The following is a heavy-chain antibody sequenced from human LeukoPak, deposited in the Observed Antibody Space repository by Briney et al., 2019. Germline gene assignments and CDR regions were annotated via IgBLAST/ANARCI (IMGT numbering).Heavy chain of an antibody. Sequence: PSETLSLTCTVSGASVGSAGYHWSWMRQPPGGGREWIGYIYYISNTNYNPSLKSRVTMSVDPSKNQFSLKLNSVTAADTAVYYCARTQSQSGSYRYYFGYWGQGTLVTVSS. CDR1: GASVGSAGYH. J-gene: IGHJ4*02. D-gene: IGHD1-26*01. V-gene: IGHV4-61*08. CDR3: ARTQSQSGSYRYYFGY. CDR2: IYYISNT.